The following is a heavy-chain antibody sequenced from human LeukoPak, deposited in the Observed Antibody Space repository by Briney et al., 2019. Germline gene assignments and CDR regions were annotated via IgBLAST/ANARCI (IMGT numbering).Heavy chain of an antibody. Sequence: PGGSLRLSCAASGFTFSSYSMNWVRQAPGKGLEGVSSISSSSYIYYADSVKGRFTISRDNAKNSLYLQMNSLRAEDTAVYYCARAKGVDTAMVTVYYGMDVWGQGTTVTVSS. CDR3: ARAKGVDTAMVTVYYGMDV. V-gene: IGHV3-21*01. D-gene: IGHD5-18*01. CDR1: GFTFSSYS. J-gene: IGHJ6*02. CDR2: ISSSSYI.